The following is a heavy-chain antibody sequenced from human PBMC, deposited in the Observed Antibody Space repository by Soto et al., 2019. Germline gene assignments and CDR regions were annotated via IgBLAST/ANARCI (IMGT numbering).Heavy chain of an antibody. J-gene: IGHJ4*02. CDR3: ARSTSSYSSGWYGSNYYFAY. V-gene: IGHV4-59*01. Sequence: KGLEWIGYIYYSGSTNYNPSLKSRVTISVDTSKNQFSLKLSSVTAADTAVYYCARSTSSYSSGWYGSNYYFAYWGQGTLVIVSS. D-gene: IGHD6-19*01. CDR2: IYYSGST.